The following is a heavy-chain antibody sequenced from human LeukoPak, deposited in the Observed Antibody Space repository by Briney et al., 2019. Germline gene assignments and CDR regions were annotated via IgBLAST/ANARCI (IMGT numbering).Heavy chain of an antibody. D-gene: IGHD3-10*01. V-gene: IGHV4-39*07. J-gene: IGHJ4*02. CDR3: ARAPGRGSGSYYRIDY. CDR2: INHSGST. Sequence: SETLSLTCTVSGGSIISSDCHWGWVRQPPGKGLEWIGEINHSGSTNYNPSLKSRVTISVDTSKNQFSLKLSSVTAADTAVYYCARAPGRGSGSYYRIDYWGQGTLVTVSS. CDR1: GGSIISSDCH.